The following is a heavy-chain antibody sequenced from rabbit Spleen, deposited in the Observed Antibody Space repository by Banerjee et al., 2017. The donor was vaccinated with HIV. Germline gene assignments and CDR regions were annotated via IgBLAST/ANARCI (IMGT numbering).Heavy chain of an antibody. Sequence: QQQLVESGGGLVKPGASLTLTCKASGFSFSSGYFMCWVRQAPGKGLGWIGYLVPIFGGTYYANWVNGRFTISSHNAQNTLYLQLTSLTAADTATYFCARDLVAVIGWNFNLWGPGTLVTVS. CDR3: ARDLVAVIGWNFNL. CDR1: GFSFSSGYF. CDR2: LVPIFGGT. J-gene: IGHJ4*01. D-gene: IGHD5-1*01. V-gene: IGHV1S43*01.